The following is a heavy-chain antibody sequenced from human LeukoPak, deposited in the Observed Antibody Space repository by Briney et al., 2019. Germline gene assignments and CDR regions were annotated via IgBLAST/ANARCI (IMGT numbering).Heavy chain of an antibody. V-gene: IGHV3-30*04. CDR2: ISYDGSNK. J-gene: IGHJ4*02. CDR3: ARDPKWSNYFDY. D-gene: IGHD3-3*01. Sequence: PGGSLRLSCAASGFTFSSYAMHWVRQAPGKGLEWVAVISYDGSNKYYADSVKGRFTISRDNSKNTLYLQMNSLRAEDTAVYYCARDPKWSNYFDYWGQGTLVTVSS. CDR1: GFTFSSYA.